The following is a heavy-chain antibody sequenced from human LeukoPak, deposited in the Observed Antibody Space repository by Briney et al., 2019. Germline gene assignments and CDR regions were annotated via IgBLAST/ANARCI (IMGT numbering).Heavy chain of an antibody. D-gene: IGHD3-22*01. Sequence: ASVKVSCKASGYTFTGYYMHWVRQAPGQGLEWMGWINPNSGGTNYAQKFQGRVTMTRDTSISTAYVELSRLRSDDTAVYYCARSPITMIVVVIDYWGQGTLVTVSS. CDR3: ARSPITMIVVVIDY. J-gene: IGHJ4*02. V-gene: IGHV1-2*02. CDR1: GYTFTGYY. CDR2: INPNSGGT.